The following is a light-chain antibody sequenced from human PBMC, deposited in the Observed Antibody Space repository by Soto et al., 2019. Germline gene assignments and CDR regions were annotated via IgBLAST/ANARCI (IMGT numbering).Light chain of an antibody. CDR3: QQYGNSST. CDR2: QAS. Sequence: DVQMTQSPATLSFSLGDRVTITCRASESISTWLGWYQQKPGKAPSLLIYQASIRESGLPSRFSGSGSGTDFTLTISRLEPEDFAVYYCQQYGNSSTFGQGTKVDIK. V-gene: IGKV1-5*03. J-gene: IGKJ1*01. CDR1: ESISTW.